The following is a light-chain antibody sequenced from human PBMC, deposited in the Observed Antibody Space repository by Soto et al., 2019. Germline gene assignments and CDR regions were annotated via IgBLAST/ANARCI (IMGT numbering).Light chain of an antibody. V-gene: IGLV1-40*01. J-gene: IGLJ3*02. CDR1: SCNIGAGYD. CDR3: QSYDSSLSGWV. CDR2: GNS. Sequence: QSVLTQPRSVSGAPGQRVTISCTGTSCNIGAGYDVHWYQQLPGTAPKLLIYGNSNRPSGVPDRFSGSKSGTSASLAITGLQAEDEADYYCQSYDSSLSGWVFGGGTKLTVL.